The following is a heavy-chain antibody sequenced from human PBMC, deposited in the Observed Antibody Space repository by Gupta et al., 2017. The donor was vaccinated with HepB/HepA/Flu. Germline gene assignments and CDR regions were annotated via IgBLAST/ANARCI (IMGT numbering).Heavy chain of an antibody. V-gene: IGHV3-7*01. CDR2: INEDGSEK. CDR3: MGGYKVDS. J-gene: IGHJ4*02. D-gene: IGHD3-10*01. Sequence: EVRLWESLGGLVQAGQCLRLQCEASEFTFPTDWLRRVRRGACHWMGWVRQAPGKGLEWLANINEDGSEKNYVASVRGRFTISRDNAKNSLYLQMNSLRVEDTAVYQCMGGYKVDSWGQGTVVTVAS. CDR1: EFTFPTDWLRRVRRGACHW.